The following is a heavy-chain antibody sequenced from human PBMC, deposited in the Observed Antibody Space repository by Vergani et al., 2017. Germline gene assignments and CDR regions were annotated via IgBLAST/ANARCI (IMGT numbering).Heavy chain of an antibody. V-gene: IGHV4-34*02. D-gene: IGHD3-10*01. CDR3: AVRTRVNLVGGEIVTKRTFDY. CDR2: INNDGHT. CDR1: GESFSSFY. J-gene: IGHJ4*02. Sequence: QVQLQQWGAGVVKPSGTLSLTCAVFGESFSSFYWSWIRQPPGKGLGWIGEINNDGHTNYNPSLESRVTVSRDTAKNQFYLNLMSVTVADTAMYYCAVRTRVNLVGGEIVTKRTFDYWSQGSLVTVSS.